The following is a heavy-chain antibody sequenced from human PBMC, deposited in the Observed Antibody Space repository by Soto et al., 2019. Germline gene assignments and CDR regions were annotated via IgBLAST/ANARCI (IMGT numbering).Heavy chain of an antibody. D-gene: IGHD3-3*01. V-gene: IGHV4-59*01. CDR1: GGSMSNYY. J-gene: IGHJ3*02. CDR3: ARSFGVVFEDTFNI. Sequence: PSETLSLTCTVSGGSMSNYYWSWIRQPPGKGLDXIGYIXXSXSXXXNXXXXSRVTISIDMSKNQFSLKVSSVTAADTAVYYCARSFGVVFEDTFNIWGQGTMVTVS. CDR2: IXXSXSX.